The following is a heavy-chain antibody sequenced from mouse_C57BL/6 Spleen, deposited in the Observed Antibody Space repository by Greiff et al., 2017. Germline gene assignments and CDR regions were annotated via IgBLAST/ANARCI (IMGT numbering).Heavy chain of an antibody. V-gene: IGHV1-59*01. CDR2: IDPSDSYT. D-gene: IGHD2-1*01. Sequence: VQLQQPGAELVRPGTSVKLSCKASGYTFTSYWMHWVKQRPGQGLEWIGVIDPSDSYTNYNQKFKGKATLTVDTSSSTAYMQLSSLTSEDSAVYYCAYGNVTWFAYWGQGTLVTVSA. J-gene: IGHJ3*01. CDR1: GYTFTSYW. CDR3: AYGNVTWFAY.